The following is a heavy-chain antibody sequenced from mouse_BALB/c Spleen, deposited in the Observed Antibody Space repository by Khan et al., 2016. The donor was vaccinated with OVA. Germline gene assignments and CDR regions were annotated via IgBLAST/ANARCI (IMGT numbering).Heavy chain of an antibody. D-gene: IGHD2-4*01. CDR2: IWRGGST. J-gene: IGHJ4*01. V-gene: IGHV2-5*01. CDR1: GFSLTDYG. Sequence: QVQLKESGPGLVQPSQSLSITCTVSGFSLTDYGVHWVRQSPGKGLEWLGVIWRGGSTDYNAAFMSRLSITKDNSKSHVFFRMNSLQADDTAIYYCAKLMIPCYYALDYWGQGTSVTVSS. CDR3: AKLMIPCYYALDY.